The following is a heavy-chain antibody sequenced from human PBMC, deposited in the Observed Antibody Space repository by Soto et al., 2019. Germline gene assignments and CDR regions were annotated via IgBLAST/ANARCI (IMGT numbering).Heavy chain of an antibody. CDR2: ISYDGSNK. CDR1: GFTFSSYG. J-gene: IGHJ4*02. Sequence: QVQLVESGGGVVQPGRSLRLSCAASGFTFSSYGMHWVRQAPGKGLEWVAVISYDGSNKYYADSVKGRFTISRDNSKNTLYLQMNSLRAEDTAVYYCAKSKGAYCSGGSCYSFDYWGQGTLVTVCS. D-gene: IGHD2-15*01. V-gene: IGHV3-30*18. CDR3: AKSKGAYCSGGSCYSFDY.